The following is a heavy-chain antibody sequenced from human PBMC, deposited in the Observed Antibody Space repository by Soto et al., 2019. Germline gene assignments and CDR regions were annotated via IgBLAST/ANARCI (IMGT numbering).Heavy chain of an antibody. CDR3: AKTRSSSWDPHDYYYGMDV. CDR2: ISYDGSNK. CDR1: GFTFSSYG. Sequence: LRLSCAASGFTFSSYGMHWVRQAPGKGLEWVAVISYDGSNKYYADSVKGRFTISRDNSKNTLYLQMNSLRAEDTAVYYCAKTRSSSWDPHDYYYGMDVWGQGTTVTVSS. D-gene: IGHD6-13*01. V-gene: IGHV3-30*18. J-gene: IGHJ6*02.